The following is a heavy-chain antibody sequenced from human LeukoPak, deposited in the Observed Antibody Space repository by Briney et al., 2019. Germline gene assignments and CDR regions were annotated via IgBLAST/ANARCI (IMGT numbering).Heavy chain of an antibody. Sequence: QPGGSLRLSCAASGFTFSSYAMNWVRQAPGKGLEWVSTISGSGGSTYYADSVKGRFTISRDNSKNTLHVQMNSLRAEDTAVYYCAKRAYDYGDYIDYWGQGTLVTVSS. CDR3: AKRAYDYGDYIDY. CDR1: GFTFSSYA. CDR2: ISGSGGST. J-gene: IGHJ4*02. V-gene: IGHV3-23*01. D-gene: IGHD4-17*01.